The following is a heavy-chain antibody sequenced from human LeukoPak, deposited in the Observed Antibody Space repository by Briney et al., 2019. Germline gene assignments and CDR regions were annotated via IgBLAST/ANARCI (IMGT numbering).Heavy chain of an antibody. CDR3: ARSRSSGVVVPAAIGYYYGMDV. CDR2: TYYRSNLYN. V-gene: IGHV6-1*01. CDR1: GDSVSSNSAT. D-gene: IGHD2-2*01. J-gene: IGHJ6*02. Sequence: SQTLSLTCALSGDSVSSNSATWNWIRQSPSRGLEWLGRTYYRSNLYNDYAVSVKSRITINPDTSKNQFSLQLNSVTPEDTAVYYCARSRSSGVVVPAAIGYYYGMDVWGQGTTVTVSS.